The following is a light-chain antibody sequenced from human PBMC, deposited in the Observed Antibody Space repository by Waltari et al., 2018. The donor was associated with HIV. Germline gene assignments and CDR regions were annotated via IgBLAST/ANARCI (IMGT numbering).Light chain of an antibody. J-gene: IGLJ3*02. CDR2: RNN. V-gene: IGLV1-47*01. CDR1: SSNTGSNY. Sequence: QSVLTQPPSASGTPGQRVTISCSGSSSNTGSNYVYWYQQLPGTAPKLLIYRNNQRPSGVPFRFSGSKSGSSASLAISGLRSEDEADYYCAAWDDSLSGPWVFGGGTKLTVL. CDR3: AAWDDSLSGPWV.